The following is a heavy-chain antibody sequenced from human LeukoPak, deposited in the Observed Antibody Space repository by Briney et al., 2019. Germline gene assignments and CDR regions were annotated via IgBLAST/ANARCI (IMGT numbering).Heavy chain of an antibody. Sequence: GGSLRLSCAASGFTFSSYWMHWVRQAPGKGLVWVSRINSDGSSTSYADSVKGRFTISRDNAKNSLYLQMNSLRAEDTAVYYCARGHSSGWFRGGDCYGYWGQGTLVTVSS. CDR3: ARGHSSGWFRGGDCYGY. CDR1: GFTFSSYW. V-gene: IGHV3-74*01. D-gene: IGHD6-19*01. J-gene: IGHJ4*02. CDR2: INSDGSST.